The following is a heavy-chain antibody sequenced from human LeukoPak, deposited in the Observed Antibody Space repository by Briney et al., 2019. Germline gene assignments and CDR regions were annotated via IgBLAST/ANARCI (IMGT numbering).Heavy chain of an antibody. CDR3: ARLTRRSITIFGVVMGAFDI. D-gene: IGHD3-3*01. CDR2: IYHSGST. J-gene: IGHJ3*02. V-gene: IGHV4-39*07. CDR1: GGSISSGSYY. Sequence: SQTLSLTCTVSGGSISSGSYYWSWIRQPPGKGLEWIGSIYHSGSTYYNPSLKSRVTISVDTSKNQFSLKLSSVTAADTAVYYCARLTRRSITIFGVVMGAFDIWGQGTMVTVSS.